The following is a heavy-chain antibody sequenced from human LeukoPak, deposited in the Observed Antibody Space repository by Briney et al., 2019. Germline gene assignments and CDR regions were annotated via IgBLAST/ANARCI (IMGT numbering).Heavy chain of an antibody. CDR3: ARALGVYSSGWYPYDAFDI. CDR2: MNPNSGNT. V-gene: IGHV1-8*03. D-gene: IGHD6-19*01. CDR1: GYTLTELS. Sequence: ASVKVSCKVSGYTLTELSMHWVRQAPGQGLEWMGWMNPNSGNTGYAQKFQGRVTITRNTSISTAYMELSSLRSEDTAVYYCARALGVYSSGWYPYDAFDIWGQGTMVTVSS. J-gene: IGHJ3*02.